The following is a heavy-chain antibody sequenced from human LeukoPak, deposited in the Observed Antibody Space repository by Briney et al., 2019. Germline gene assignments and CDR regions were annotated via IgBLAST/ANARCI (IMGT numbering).Heavy chain of an antibody. Sequence: GGSLRLSCAASGFIFSTCSMNWVRQVPGKGLEWISYISNNGGTTYYGDSVKGRFTISRDDARKSLYLHMNSLRAEDTAIYYCAKVGGSSLGDAFDIWGQGTMVTVSS. CDR3: AKVGGSSLGDAFDI. CDR2: ISNNGGTT. V-gene: IGHV3-48*04. J-gene: IGHJ3*02. CDR1: GFIFSTCS. D-gene: IGHD6-13*01.